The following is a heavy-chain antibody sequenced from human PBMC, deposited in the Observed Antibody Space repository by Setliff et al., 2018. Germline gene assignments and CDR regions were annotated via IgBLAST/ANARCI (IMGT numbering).Heavy chain of an antibody. Sequence: ESLRLSCAASGFTLSSYWMHWVRQAPGKGLVWVSRINSDGSSTSYADSVKGRFTISRDNSKNTLYLQMNSLRPEDTAVYYCARTCSGSGCYAGLESWGQGTPVTVSS. CDR3: ARTCSGSGCYAGLES. CDR1: GFTLSSYW. V-gene: IGHV3-74*01. J-gene: IGHJ4*02. CDR2: INSDGSST. D-gene: IGHD2-15*01.